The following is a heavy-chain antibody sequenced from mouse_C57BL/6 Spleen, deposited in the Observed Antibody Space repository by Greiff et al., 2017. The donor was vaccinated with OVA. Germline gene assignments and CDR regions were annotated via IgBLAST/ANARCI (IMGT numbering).Heavy chain of an antibody. D-gene: IGHD1-1*01. CDR1: GFSLTSYG. CDR2: IWSGGST. Sequence: VKLMESGPGLVQPSQSLSITCTVSGFSLTSYGVHWVRQSPGQGLEWLGVIWSGGSTDYNAAFISSLSISKDNSKSKVFFKMNGLQAVDTAIYYCASSVVATAPMDYWGQGTSVTVSS. V-gene: IGHV2-2*01. J-gene: IGHJ4*01. CDR3: ASSVVATAPMDY.